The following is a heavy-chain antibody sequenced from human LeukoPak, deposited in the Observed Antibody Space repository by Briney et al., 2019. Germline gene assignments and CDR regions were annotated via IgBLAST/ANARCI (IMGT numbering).Heavy chain of an antibody. CDR1: GFTFSSNA. D-gene: IGHD3-10*01. Sequence: TGGSLRLSCAASGFTFSSNALSWVRRPQGKGWGWASAISGSGGSTYYADSVKGRFTISRDNSKNTLYLQMNSLRAEDTAVYYCAKDPLAGPWFGELLRTFDYWGQGTLVTVSS. CDR2: ISGSGGST. J-gene: IGHJ4*02. CDR3: AKDPLAGPWFGELLRTFDY. V-gene: IGHV3-23*01.